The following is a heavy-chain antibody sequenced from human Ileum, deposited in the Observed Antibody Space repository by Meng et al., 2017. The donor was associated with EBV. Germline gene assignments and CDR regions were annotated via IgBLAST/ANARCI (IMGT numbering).Heavy chain of an antibody. D-gene: IGHD4-17*01. V-gene: IGHV1-18*01. CDR2: ISTFNGNT. Sequence: QVQLVDSGGEVKKPGASVKVSWKASGYTFINNGFSWVRQAPGQGLEWMGWISTFNGNTNYAQKFQGRLTVTTDTSTNTAYMELRNLRSDDTAVYYCASNGDEVDYWGQGTLVTVSS. CDR3: ASNGDEVDY. CDR1: GYTFINNG. J-gene: IGHJ4*02.